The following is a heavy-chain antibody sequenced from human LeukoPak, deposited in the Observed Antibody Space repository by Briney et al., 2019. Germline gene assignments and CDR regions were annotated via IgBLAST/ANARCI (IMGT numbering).Heavy chain of an antibody. D-gene: IGHD2-2*01. CDR1: GGTFSSYG. Sequence: SVKVSCKASGGTFSSYGISWVRQAPGQGLEWMGGIIPMFGTAKYAQKFQGRVTITADKSTSTAYMELSSLRSEDTAVYYCASGTTDIVVVPATLRNYYFDYWGQGTLVTVSS. V-gene: IGHV1-69*06. CDR2: IIPMFGTA. CDR3: ASGTTDIVVVPATLRNYYFDY. J-gene: IGHJ4*02.